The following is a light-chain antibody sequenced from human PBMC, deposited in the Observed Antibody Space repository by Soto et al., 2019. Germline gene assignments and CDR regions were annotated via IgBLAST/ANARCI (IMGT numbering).Light chain of an antibody. CDR1: SSNIGNNY. CDR2: DNN. V-gene: IGLV1-51*01. CDR3: GTWDSSLSAGV. J-gene: IGLJ1*01. Sequence: QSVLTQPPSVSAAPGQKVTISCSGSSSNIGNNYVSWYQQLPGTAPKLLIYDNNKRPSGIPDRFSGSKSGTSATLGITGLQTGDEADYYCGTWDSSLSAGVFATATKVTVL.